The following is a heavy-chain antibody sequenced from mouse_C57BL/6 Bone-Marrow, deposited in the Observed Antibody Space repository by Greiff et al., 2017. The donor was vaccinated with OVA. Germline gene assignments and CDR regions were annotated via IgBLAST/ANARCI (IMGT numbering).Heavy chain of an antibody. J-gene: IGHJ3*01. CDR2: IYPGDGDT. Sequence: VQLQQSGPELVKPGASVKISCKASGYAFSSSWMNWVKQRPGKGLEWIGRIYPGDGDTNYNGKFKGKATLTADKSSSTAYMQLSSLTSEDSAVYFCARSGGNYVWFAYWGQGTLVTVSA. V-gene: IGHV1-82*01. D-gene: IGHD2-1*01. CDR3: ARSGGNYVWFAY. CDR1: GYAFSSSW.